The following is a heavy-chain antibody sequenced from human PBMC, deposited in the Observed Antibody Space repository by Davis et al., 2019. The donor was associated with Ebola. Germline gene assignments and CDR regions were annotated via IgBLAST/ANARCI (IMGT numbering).Heavy chain of an antibody. CDR2: IYPGDSDS. CDR3: ATWYSSSWYYFDY. J-gene: IGHJ4*02. V-gene: IGHV5-51*01. Sequence: PGGSLRLSCKGSGYSFTTYWIGWVRQMPGKGLEWMGIIYPGDSDSRYSPSFQGQVTISADKSISTAYLQWSSLKASDTAMYYCATWYSSSWYYFDYWGQGTLVTVSS. D-gene: IGHD6-13*01. CDR1: GYSFTTYW.